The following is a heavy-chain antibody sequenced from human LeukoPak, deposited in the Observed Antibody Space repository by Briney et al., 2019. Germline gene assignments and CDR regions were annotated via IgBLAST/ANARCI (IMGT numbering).Heavy chain of an antibody. Sequence: ASVKVSCKASGFTFSGYYLQWVRQAPGQGLDWMGWIKPDSGGTNYAQKFQGRVTMTRDTSISTAYMELSRLRSDDTAVYYCARDWDYSSSGSAGRDAFDIWGQGTMVTVSS. D-gene: IGHD3-10*01. CDR3: ARDWDYSSSGSAGRDAFDI. CDR1: GFTFSGYY. CDR2: IKPDSGGT. V-gene: IGHV1-2*02. J-gene: IGHJ3*02.